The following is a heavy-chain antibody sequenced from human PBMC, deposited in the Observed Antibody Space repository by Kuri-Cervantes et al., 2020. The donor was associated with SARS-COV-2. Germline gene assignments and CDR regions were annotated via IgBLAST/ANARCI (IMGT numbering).Heavy chain of an antibody. CDR2: IKQDGSEK. Sequence: GESLKIYCAASGFTFSSYWMSWVRQAPGKGLEWVANIKQDGSEKYYVDSLKGRFTISRDNAKNSLYLQMNSLRAADTAVYYCARARMAGPFDYWGQGTLVTVSS. D-gene: IGHD5-24*01. J-gene: IGHJ4*02. V-gene: IGHV3-7*01. CDR1: GFTFSSYW. CDR3: ARARMAGPFDY.